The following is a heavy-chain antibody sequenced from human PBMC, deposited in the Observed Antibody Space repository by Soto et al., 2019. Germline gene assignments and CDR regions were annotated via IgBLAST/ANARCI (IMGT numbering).Heavy chain of an antibody. Sequence: GSLSLSCAASGFTFANYAMSWVRQAPGKGLEWVAGISASGRDTYYADSVKDRFTISRDSSKNTLYLQMKSLRAEDTAKYFCAKGKTIGGYYFDYWGQGTLVTVSS. V-gene: IGHV3-23*01. CDR2: ISASGRDT. J-gene: IGHJ4*02. CDR1: GFTFANYA. D-gene: IGHD2-15*01. CDR3: AKGKTIGGYYFDY.